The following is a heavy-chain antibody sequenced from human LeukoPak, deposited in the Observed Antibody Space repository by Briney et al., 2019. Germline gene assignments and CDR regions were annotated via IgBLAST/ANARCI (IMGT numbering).Heavy chain of an antibody. D-gene: IGHD3-10*02. V-gene: IGHV3-48*03. J-gene: IGHJ6*04. CDR3: AELGITMIGGV. CDR1: GFTFSSYE. CDR2: ISSSGSTI. Sequence: GGSLRLSCAASGFTFSSYEMNGVRQAPGKWLEWVSYISSSGSTIYYADSVKGRFTISRDNAKNSLYLQMNSLRAEDTAVYYCAELGITMIGGVWGKGTTVTISS.